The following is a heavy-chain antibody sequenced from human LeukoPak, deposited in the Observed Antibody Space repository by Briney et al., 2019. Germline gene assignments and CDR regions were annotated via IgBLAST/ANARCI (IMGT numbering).Heavy chain of an antibody. CDR1: GFTFSSYS. CDR3: ARGDGTTLKPNYFDY. J-gene: IGHJ4*02. D-gene: IGHD4-17*01. V-gene: IGHV3-48*01. CDR2: ISSSSSTI. Sequence: GGSLRLSCAASGFTFSSYSMNWVRQAPGKGLEWVSYISSSSSTIYYADSVKGRFTISRDNAKNSLYLQMNSLRAEDTAVYYCARGDGTTLKPNYFDYWGQGTLVTVSS.